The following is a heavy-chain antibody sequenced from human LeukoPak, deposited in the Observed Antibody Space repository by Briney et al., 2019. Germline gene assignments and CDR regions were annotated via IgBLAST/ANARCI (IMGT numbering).Heavy chain of an antibody. V-gene: IGHV3-69-1*02. CDR1: GFTFSAYS. Sequence: GGSLRLSCAASGFTFSAYSMNWVRQAPGKGLEWVSSITSGDFVYFADSVRGRFTISRDNAKNSLYLQMNSLRAEDTAVYYCARGPAGMYSSGWYGGYYFDYWGQGTLVTVSS. CDR3: ARGPAGMYSSGWYGGYYFDY. CDR2: ITSGDFV. D-gene: IGHD6-19*01. J-gene: IGHJ4*02.